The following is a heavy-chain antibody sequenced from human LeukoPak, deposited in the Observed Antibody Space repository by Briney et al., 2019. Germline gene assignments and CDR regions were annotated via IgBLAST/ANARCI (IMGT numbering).Heavy chain of an antibody. D-gene: IGHD6-19*01. Sequence: GGSLRLSCAASGFTVSSNYMSWVRKAPGKGLEWVSVIYSGGSTYYADSVKGRFTISRDNSKNTLYLQMNSLRAEDTAVYYCARDWGSSGPLDYWGQGTLVTVPS. CDR2: IYSGGST. V-gene: IGHV3-53*01. J-gene: IGHJ4*02. CDR3: ARDWGSSGPLDY. CDR1: GFTVSSNY.